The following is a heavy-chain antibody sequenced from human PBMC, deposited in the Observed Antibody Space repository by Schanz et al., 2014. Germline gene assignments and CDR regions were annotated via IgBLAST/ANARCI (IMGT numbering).Heavy chain of an antibody. V-gene: IGHV3-66*01. J-gene: IGHJ4*02. CDR1: GFAVDNYY. CDR3: ARDHTTESYYSAGPPIDY. CDR2: IFTDGRT. Sequence: EVQLLESGGGLVQPGGSLRLSCAASGFAVDNYYMSCVRQAPGRGLEWVSIIFTDGRTYYADSVKGRFTISRDNSKNTLFLQMNSLRAEDTAVYYCARDHTTESYYSAGPPIDYWGQGTLLTVSS. D-gene: IGHD1-26*01.